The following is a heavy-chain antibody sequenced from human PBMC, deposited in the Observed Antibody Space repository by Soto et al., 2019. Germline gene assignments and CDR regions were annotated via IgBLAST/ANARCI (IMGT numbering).Heavy chain of an antibody. D-gene: IGHD3-22*01. CDR1: GFTFSDYY. Sequence: VGYLRLSCAASGFTFSDYYMSWIRQAPGKGLEWVSYISSSSSYTNYADSVKGRFTISRDNAKNSLYLQMNSLRAEDTAVYYCARSVTPKITMIVVVPPNSYGMDVRGQGNTVTV. CDR2: ISSSSSYT. V-gene: IGHV3-11*06. CDR3: ARSVTPKITMIVVVPPNSYGMDV. J-gene: IGHJ6*02.